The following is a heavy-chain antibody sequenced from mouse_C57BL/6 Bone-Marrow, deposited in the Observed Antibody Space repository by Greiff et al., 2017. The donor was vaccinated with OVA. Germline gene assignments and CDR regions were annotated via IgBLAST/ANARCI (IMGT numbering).Heavy chain of an antibody. CDR2: IFPGSGST. CDR1: GYTFTDYY. J-gene: IGHJ2*01. D-gene: IGHD2-2*01. CDR3: ARRSTMVTTYDY. V-gene: IGHV1-75*01. Sequence: QVQLKQSGPELVKPGASVKISCKASGYTFTDYYINWVKQRPGQGLEWIGWIFPGSGSTYYNEKFKGKATLTVDKSSSTAYMLLSSLTSEDSAVYFCARRSTMVTTYDYWGQGTTLTVSS.